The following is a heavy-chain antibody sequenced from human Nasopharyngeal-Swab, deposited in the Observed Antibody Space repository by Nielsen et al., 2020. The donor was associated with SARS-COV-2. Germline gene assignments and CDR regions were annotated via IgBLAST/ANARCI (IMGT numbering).Heavy chain of an antibody. D-gene: IGHD6-19*01. J-gene: IGHJ3*02. CDR3: ARGARYSSGWNAFDI. Sequence: WVRQAPGQGLEWMGWMNPNSGNTGYAQKFQGRVTMTRNTSISTAYMELSSLRSEDTAVYYCARGARYSSGWNAFDIWGQGTMVTVSS. V-gene: IGHV1-8*01. CDR2: MNPNSGNT.